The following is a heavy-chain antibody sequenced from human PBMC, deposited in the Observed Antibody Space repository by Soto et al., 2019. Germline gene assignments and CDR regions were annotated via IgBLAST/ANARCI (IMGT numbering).Heavy chain of an antibody. Sequence: QVQLVQSGAEVKKPGSSVKVSCKASGGTFSSYTISWLRQAPGQGLEWMGRIIPILGIANYAQKFQGRVTLTADKSTSTAYMELSSLRSEDTAVYYCARDGVLLWFGELQGWFDPWGQGTLVTVSS. V-gene: IGHV1-69*08. D-gene: IGHD3-10*01. J-gene: IGHJ5*02. CDR3: ARDGVLLWFGELQGWFDP. CDR2: IIPILGIA. CDR1: GGTFSSYT.